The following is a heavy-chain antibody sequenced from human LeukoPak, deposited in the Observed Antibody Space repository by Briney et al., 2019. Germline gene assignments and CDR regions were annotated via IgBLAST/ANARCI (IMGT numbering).Heavy chain of an antibody. D-gene: IGHD5-18*01. V-gene: IGHV3-23*01. CDR1: GFTFSNYA. Sequence: GGSLRLSCAASGFTFSNYAMIWVRQAPGRGLEWVSAIRSGGGGTLYADSVKGRFTISRDNSKNTLYLQMNSLRAEDTAVYYCAGGYSYGYDAFDIWGQGTMVTVSS. CDR3: AGGYSYGYDAFDI. J-gene: IGHJ3*02. CDR2: IRSGGGGT.